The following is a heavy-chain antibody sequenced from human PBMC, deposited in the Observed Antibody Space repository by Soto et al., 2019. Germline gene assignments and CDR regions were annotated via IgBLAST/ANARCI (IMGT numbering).Heavy chain of an antibody. V-gene: IGHV1-69*02. CDR3: AQMWFGELWHGMDV. D-gene: IGHD3-10*01. CDR2: IIPILDVA. J-gene: IGHJ6*02. Sequence: QLVQSGAEVKRPGSSVKVSCKASGGDFLSYTISWVRQVPGQGPEWMGTIIPILDVAKNAQKLQGRVAITADKATRTGYMELRSLRSDDTAVYYCAQMWFGELWHGMDVWGHGTTITVSS. CDR1: GGDFLSYT.